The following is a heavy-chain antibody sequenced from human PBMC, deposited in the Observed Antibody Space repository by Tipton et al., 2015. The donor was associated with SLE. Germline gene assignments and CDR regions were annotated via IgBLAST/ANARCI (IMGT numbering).Heavy chain of an antibody. D-gene: IGHD4-17*01. Sequence: LRLSCTVSGYSISSGYYWGWIRQPPGKGLEWIGSIYHSGSTYYNPSLKSRVTISVDTSKNQFSLKLSSVTAADTAVYYCARVGRTWVTTGPYYFDYWGQGTLVTVSS. J-gene: IGHJ4*02. CDR3: ARVGRTWVTTGPYYFDY. CDR2: IYHSGST. CDR1: GYSISSGYY. V-gene: IGHV4-38-2*02.